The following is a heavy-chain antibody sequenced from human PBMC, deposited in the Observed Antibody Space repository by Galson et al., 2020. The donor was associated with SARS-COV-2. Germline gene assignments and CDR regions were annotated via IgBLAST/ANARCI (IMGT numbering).Heavy chain of an antibody. Sequence: SGPTLVKPTQTLTLTCTFSGFSLSTSGVGVGWIRQPPGKALEWLALIYWNDDKRYSPSLKSRLTITKDTSKNQVVLTMTNMDPVDTATYYCAHSPPPRHRIHYDFWRTFDYWGQGTLVTVSS. CDR2: IYWNDDK. D-gene: IGHD3-3*01. J-gene: IGHJ4*02. CDR3: AHSPPPRHRIHYDFWRTFDY. CDR1: GFSLSTSGVG. V-gene: IGHV2-5*01.